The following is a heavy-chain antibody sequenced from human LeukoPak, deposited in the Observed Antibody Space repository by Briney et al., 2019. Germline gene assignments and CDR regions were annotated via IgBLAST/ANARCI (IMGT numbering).Heavy chain of an antibody. CDR2: ISAYNGNT. CDR1: GYTFTSYG. D-gene: IGHD3-22*01. V-gene: IGHV1-18*01. CDR3: ARDGSPYYYDSSGFTDY. Sequence: ASVKVSCKASGYTFTSYGISWVRRAPGQGLEWMGWISAYNGNTNYAQKLQGRVTMTTDTSTSTAYMELRSLRSDDTAVYYCARDGSPYYYDSSGFTDYWGQGTLVTVSS. J-gene: IGHJ4*02.